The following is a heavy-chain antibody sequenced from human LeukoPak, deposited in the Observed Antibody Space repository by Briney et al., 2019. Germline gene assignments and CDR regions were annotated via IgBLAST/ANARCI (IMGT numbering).Heavy chain of an antibody. CDR2: IYSGGST. CDR3: ATHSSGWYRYYFDY. Sequence: GGSLRLSYAASGFTVSSNYMSWVRQAPGKGLEWVSVIYSGGSTYYAESVKGRFTISRDNSKNTLYLQMNSLRAEDTAVYYCATHSSGWYRYYFDYWGQGTLVTVSS. J-gene: IGHJ4*02. D-gene: IGHD6-19*01. CDR1: GFTVSSNY. V-gene: IGHV3-53*01.